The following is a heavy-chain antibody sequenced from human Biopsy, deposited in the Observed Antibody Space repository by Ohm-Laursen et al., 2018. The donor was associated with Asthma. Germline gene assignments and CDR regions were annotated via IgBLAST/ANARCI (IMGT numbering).Heavy chain of an antibody. CDR3: AAGRTSLQGESLI. V-gene: IGHV1-58*01. J-gene: IGHJ4*01. CDR2: IVFASGAT. CDR1: GVALSDYT. Sequence: SSVKVSCKASGVALSDYTFEWVRQARGLGLEWIAWIVFASGATNYAQNFQDRLTVTRDTSAGSVSMELRGLSSTDTAVYYCAAGRTSLQGESLIWGQGTLVSVSS. D-gene: IGHD2/OR15-2a*01.